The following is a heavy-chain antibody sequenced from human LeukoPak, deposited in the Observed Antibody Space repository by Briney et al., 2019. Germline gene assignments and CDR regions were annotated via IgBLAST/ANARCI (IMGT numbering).Heavy chain of an antibody. V-gene: IGHV3-74*01. CDR2: INRDGGNT. J-gene: IGHJ4*02. Sequence: PGGSLRFSCAASGFTFSSYWMHGVRQAPGKGLVWVSRINRDGGNTNYADSVKGRFTITRDNDKNTLYLQMNSLRVEDTAVYYCARAPLGYGDNMGYWGQGTLVTVSS. CDR3: ARAPLGYGDNMGY. CDR1: GFTFSSYW. D-gene: IGHD4-17*01.